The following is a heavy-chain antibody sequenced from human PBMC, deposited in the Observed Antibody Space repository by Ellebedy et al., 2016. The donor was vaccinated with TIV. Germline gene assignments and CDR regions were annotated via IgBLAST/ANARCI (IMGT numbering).Heavy chain of an antibody. V-gene: IGHV4-59*01. CDR2: IYYSGST. D-gene: IGHD3-10*01. CDR3: ARALGRFYGSGATYFDL. Sequence: SETLSLXXTVSGGSISSYYWSWIRQPPGKGLEWIGYIYYSGSTNYNPSLKSRVTISVDTSKNQLSLKLSSVTAADTAVYYCARALGRFYGSGATYFDLWGRGTLVTVSS. J-gene: IGHJ2*01. CDR1: GGSISSYY.